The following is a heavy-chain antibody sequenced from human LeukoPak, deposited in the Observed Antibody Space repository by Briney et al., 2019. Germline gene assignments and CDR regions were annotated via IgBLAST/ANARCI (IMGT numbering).Heavy chain of an antibody. CDR3: ALLVDY. Sequence: SETLSLTCTGSGYSISSGYYWGWIRQPPGKGVEWIGSIYHSGSTYYNPSLKSRVAISVDTSKNQFSLKLSSVTAADTAVYYCALLVDYWGQGTLVTVSS. V-gene: IGHV4-38-2*02. D-gene: IGHD3-10*01. CDR1: GYSISSGYY. CDR2: IYHSGST. J-gene: IGHJ4*02.